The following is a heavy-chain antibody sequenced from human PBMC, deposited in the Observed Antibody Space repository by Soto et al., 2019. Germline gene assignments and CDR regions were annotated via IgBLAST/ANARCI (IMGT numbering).Heavy chain of an antibody. V-gene: IGHV3-73*01. CDR2: IRSKANSYAT. J-gene: IGHJ4*02. CDR3: ARGVYDFWSGHPKGLDY. CDR1: GFTFSGSA. D-gene: IGHD3-3*01. Sequence: PGGSLRLSCAASGFTFSGSAMHWVRQASGKGLEWVGCIRSKANSYATAYAVSVKGRFTISRDDSRNTAYLQMNSLKTEDTAVYYCARGVYDFWSGHPKGLDYWGQGTVVTVSS.